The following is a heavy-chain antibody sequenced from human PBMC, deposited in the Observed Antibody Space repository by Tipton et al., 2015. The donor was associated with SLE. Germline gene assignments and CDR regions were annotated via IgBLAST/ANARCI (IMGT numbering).Heavy chain of an antibody. V-gene: IGHV4-30-4*01. J-gene: IGHJ4*02. CDR3: ARVSGYSYGLRVPFDY. D-gene: IGHD5-18*01. CDR1: GGSISSGDYY. Sequence: TLSLTCTVSGGSISSGDYYWSWLRQPPGKGLEWIGYIYSSGNTYYNSSLKSRATISVDTSKNQFSLKLSSVTAADTAVYYCARVSGYSYGLRVPFDYWSQGTLVTVSP. CDR2: IYSSGNT.